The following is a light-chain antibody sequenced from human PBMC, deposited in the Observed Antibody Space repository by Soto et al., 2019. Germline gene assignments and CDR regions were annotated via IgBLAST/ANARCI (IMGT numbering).Light chain of an antibody. Sequence: DIVLTQSPGTLSLSPGERATLSCRSSQSVSSNYLAWYQQKPDQAPRLVIYDVSGRATGIPDRFSGSGSGTDFTLTISRLAPGVSAVYYCQQSGISPTFGHGTKVQIK. J-gene: IGKJ1*01. CDR2: DVS. V-gene: IGKV3-20*01. CDR1: QSVSSNY. CDR3: QQSGISPT.